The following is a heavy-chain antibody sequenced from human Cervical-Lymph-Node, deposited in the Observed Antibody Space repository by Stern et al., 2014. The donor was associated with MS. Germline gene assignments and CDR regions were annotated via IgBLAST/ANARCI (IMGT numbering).Heavy chain of an antibody. V-gene: IGHV4-61*02. CDR1: GGSISSGSDY. D-gene: IGHD5-18*01. J-gene: IGHJ4*02. CDR2: IPPSGSA. CDR3: ASGYRIFDY. Sequence: QVQLQESGPGLVKPSQTLSLTCTVSGGSISSGSDYWSWIRQPVGKGLEWIGRIPPSGSAFYPPSLQSRVTISKDTSMNQFSLELNSATAADTAIYYCASGYRIFDYWGQGILVTVSS.